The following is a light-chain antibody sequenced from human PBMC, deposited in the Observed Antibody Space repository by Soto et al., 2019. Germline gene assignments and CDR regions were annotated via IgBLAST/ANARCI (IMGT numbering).Light chain of an antibody. Sequence: EIVMTQSPATLSVSPWERATLSCMASQSVSSNLAWYQQKPGQAPRLLIYGASTRATDIPARFSGSGSGTEFTLTISSLQSEDFVVYYCQQYNNWPRTVGQGTKVDI. V-gene: IGKV3-15*01. CDR1: QSVSSN. CDR3: QQYNNWPRT. CDR2: GAS. J-gene: IGKJ1*01.